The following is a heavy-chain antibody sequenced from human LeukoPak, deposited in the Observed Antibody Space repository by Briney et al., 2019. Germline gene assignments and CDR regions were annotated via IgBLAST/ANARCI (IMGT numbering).Heavy chain of an antibody. CDR1: GGSFSGYY. CDR2: INHSGST. CDR3: ARDPITMVANAQTFDY. V-gene: IGHV4-34*01. Sequence: SETLSLTCAAHGGSFSGYYWSWIRQPPGKGLEWIGEINHSGSTNYNPSLKNRVTISVDTSKNQISLQLSSVNAVDTAVYYCARDPITMVANAQTFDYWGQGTLVTVSS. D-gene: IGHD3-10*01. J-gene: IGHJ4*02.